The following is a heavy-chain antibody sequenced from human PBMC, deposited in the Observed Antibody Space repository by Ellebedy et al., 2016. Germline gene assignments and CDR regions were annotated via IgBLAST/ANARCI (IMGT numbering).Heavy chain of an antibody. J-gene: IGHJ2*01. CDR1: GFTFKHHN. CDR3: ARSVILWYFDL. D-gene: IGHD2/OR15-2a*01. V-gene: IGHV3-23*01. Sequence: GESLKISCAAAGFTFKHHNMAWVRQAPGAGLEWVSGFSGNGDATYYTDSVKGRFTISRDNFNNTLTLQMNSLRAEDTAIYYCARSVILWYFDLWGRGTLVTVSS. CDR2: FSGNGDAT.